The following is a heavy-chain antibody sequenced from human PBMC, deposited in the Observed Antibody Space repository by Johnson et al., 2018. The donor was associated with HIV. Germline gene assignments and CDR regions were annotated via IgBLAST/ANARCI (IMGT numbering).Heavy chain of an antibody. D-gene: IGHD7-27*01. Sequence: QVQLVESGGGLVKPGGSLRLSCAASGFTFSNAWMTWVRQAPGKGLEWVAVISYDGSNKYYADSVKGRFTISRDNSKNTLYLQMNSLRAEDTAVYYCARSPLTGDPRGAFDIWGQGTMVTVSS. V-gene: IGHV3-30-3*01. CDR3: ARSPLTGDPRGAFDI. J-gene: IGHJ3*02. CDR1: GFTFSNAW. CDR2: ISYDGSNK.